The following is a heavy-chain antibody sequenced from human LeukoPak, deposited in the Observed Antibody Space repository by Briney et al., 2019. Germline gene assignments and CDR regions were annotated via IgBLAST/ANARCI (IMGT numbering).Heavy chain of an antibody. J-gene: IGHJ5*02. Sequence: PGGSLRLSCAASGFTFSNAWMSWVRQAPGKGLEWVGRIKSKTDGGTTDYAAPVKGRFTISRDDSKNTLYLQMNSLKTEDTALYYCTRDSGTYKWLAPWGQGTLVTVSS. CDR1: GFTFSNAW. V-gene: IGHV3-15*01. CDR3: TRDSGTYKWLAP. D-gene: IGHD1-26*01. CDR2: IKSKTDGGTT.